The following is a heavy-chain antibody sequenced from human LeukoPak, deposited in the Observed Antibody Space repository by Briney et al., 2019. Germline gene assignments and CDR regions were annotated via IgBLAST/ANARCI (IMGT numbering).Heavy chain of an antibody. J-gene: IGHJ4*02. CDR3: ARAYSSGYHFDY. CDR1: GGSISSYY. CDR2: IYYSGST. Sequence: PSETLSLTCTVSGGSISSYYWSWIRQPPGKGLEWIGYIYYSGSTNYNPSLKSRVTISVDTSKNQFSLKLSSVTAADTAVYYCARAYSSGYHFDYWGQGTLVTVSS. D-gene: IGHD3-22*01. V-gene: IGHV4-59*01.